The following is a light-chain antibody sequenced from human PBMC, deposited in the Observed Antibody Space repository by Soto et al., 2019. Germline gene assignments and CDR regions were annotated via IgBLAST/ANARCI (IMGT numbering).Light chain of an antibody. J-gene: IGKJ4*01. V-gene: IGKV1-39*01. CDR1: QTISTS. CDR2: AAS. CDR3: QQGYSTPA. Sequence: DIQMTQSPSSLSASVGDRVTISCRASQTISTSLNWYQQKSGKAPKLLIYAASSLRSGVPSRFSGSGSGTEFTLTISSLKPEDSATYYCQQGYSTPAFGGGTKVEIK.